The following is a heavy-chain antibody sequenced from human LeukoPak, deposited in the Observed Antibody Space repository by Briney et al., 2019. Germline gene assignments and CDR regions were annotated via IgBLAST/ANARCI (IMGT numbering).Heavy chain of an antibody. CDR1: GFTFSSYG. D-gene: IGHD3-10*01. V-gene: IGHV3-33*01. CDR2: MWYDGSNK. J-gene: IGHJ4*02. Sequence: GGSLRLSCAASGFTFSSYGMHWVRQAPGKGLEWVAVMWYDGSNKYYADSVKGRFTISRDNSKNTLYLQMNSLRAEDTAVYYCARDSASGSYYHADWGQGTLVTVSS. CDR3: ARDSASGSYYHAD.